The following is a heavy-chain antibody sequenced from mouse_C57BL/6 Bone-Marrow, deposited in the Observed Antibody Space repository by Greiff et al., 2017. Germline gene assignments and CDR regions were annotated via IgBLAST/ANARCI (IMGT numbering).Heavy chain of an antibody. V-gene: IGHV1-82*01. CDR2: IYPGDGDT. CDR1: GYAFSSSW. D-gene: IGHD3-2*02. Sequence: VQGVESGPELVKPGASVKISCKASGYAFSSSWMNWVKQRPGKGLEWIGRIYPGDGDTNYNGKFKGKATLTADKSSSTAYMQLSSLTSEDSAVYFCARGGTAQATYYFDYWGQGTTLTVSS. J-gene: IGHJ2*01. CDR3: ARGGTAQATYYFDY.